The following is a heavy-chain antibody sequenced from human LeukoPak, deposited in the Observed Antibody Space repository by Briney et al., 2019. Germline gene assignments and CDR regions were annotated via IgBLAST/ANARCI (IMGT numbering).Heavy chain of an antibody. CDR1: GRSFSNFY. CDR2: INHSGRT. V-gene: IGHV4-34*01. Sequence: SETLSLTCAVFGRSFSNFYWTWIRQPPGQGLEWIGEINHSGRTNYNPSLKSRVSISVDTSRNQVSLKLTSVTAADTAVYYCARGRLATVVTPSISADFDYWGQGTLVTVSS. D-gene: IGHD4-23*01. J-gene: IGHJ4*02. CDR3: ARGRLATVVTPSISADFDY.